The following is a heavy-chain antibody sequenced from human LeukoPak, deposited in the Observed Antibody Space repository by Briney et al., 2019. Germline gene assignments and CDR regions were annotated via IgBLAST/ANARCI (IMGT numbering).Heavy chain of an antibody. V-gene: IGHV3-30*04. Sequence: GGSLRLSCAASGFTFSSYAMHWVRQAPGKGLEWVAVISYDGSNKYYADSVKGRFTISRDNSKNTLYLQMNSLRAEHTAVYYCARETVAGSGFDYWGQGTLVTVSS. CDR3: ARETVAGSGFDY. D-gene: IGHD6-19*01. J-gene: IGHJ4*02. CDR2: ISYDGSNK. CDR1: GFTFSSYA.